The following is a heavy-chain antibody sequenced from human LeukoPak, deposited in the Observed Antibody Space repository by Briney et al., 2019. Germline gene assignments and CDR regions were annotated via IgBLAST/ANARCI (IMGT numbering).Heavy chain of an antibody. D-gene: IGHD3-3*01. J-gene: IGHJ4*02. CDR3: ARGYTSGYYTGHYFDY. CDR1: GFTFSNCA. V-gene: IGHV3-30-3*01. Sequence: PGGSLRLSCAASGFTFSNCAMHWVRQAPGKGLEWVALISYDGSNIFYADSVKGRFTISRDNSKNTLYLQMNSLRVEDTALYYCARGYTSGYYTGHYFDYWGQGTLVTVSS. CDR2: ISYDGSNI.